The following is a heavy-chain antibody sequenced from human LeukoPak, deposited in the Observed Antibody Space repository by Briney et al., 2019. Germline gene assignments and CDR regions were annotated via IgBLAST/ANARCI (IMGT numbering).Heavy chain of an antibody. CDR1: GYTFTGYY. D-gene: IGHD1-14*01. Sequence: ASVKVSCKASGYTFTGYYMLWVRRAPGQGLVWMGWINRNSGGTNYAQKLQGRVTITRDTPISTAYMELSRLRSDDTAVYSCARDRYGGFDYWGQGTLVTVSS. V-gene: IGHV1-2*02. CDR3: ARDRYGGFDY. CDR2: INRNSGGT. J-gene: IGHJ4*02.